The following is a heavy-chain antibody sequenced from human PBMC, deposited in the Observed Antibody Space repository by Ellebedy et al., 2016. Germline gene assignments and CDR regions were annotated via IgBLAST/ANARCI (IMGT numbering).Heavy chain of an antibody. V-gene: IGHV3-33*08. Sequence: GGSLRLSCGASGFTFSTHAIHWVRQAPAKGLEWVGFIWFDGSNKDYADSVKGRFSISRDNSKNTVYLQMNSLRVDDTAVYYCARYESGWNRGKFYYYMDVWGKGTTVIVSS. CDR1: GFTFSTHA. D-gene: IGHD6-19*01. CDR2: IWFDGSNK. CDR3: ARYESGWNRGKFYYYMDV. J-gene: IGHJ6*03.